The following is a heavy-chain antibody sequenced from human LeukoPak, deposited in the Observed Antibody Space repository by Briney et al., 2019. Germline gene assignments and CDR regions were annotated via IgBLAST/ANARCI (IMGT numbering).Heavy chain of an antibody. D-gene: IGHD3-10*01. CDR1: GFTFSDDQ. Sequence: PGGSLRLSCAASGFTFSDDQMHWVRQAPGKGLQWVALISYDGSNKAYTDSVKGRFTISRDNAKNSVYLQMSSLRFEDTAVYYCARGSRGSGGNYFVDWGQGALITVSS. CDR3: ARGSRGSGGNYFVD. CDR2: ISYDGSNK. V-gene: IGHV3-30*10. J-gene: IGHJ4*02.